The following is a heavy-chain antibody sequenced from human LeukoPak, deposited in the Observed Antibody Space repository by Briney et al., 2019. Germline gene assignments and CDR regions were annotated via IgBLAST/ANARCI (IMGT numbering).Heavy chain of an antibody. D-gene: IGHD2-15*01. CDR2: INPNSGGT. CDR3: ARGLVAATDDAFDI. Sequence: ASVKVSCKASGYTFTGYYMHWVRQAPGQGLEWMGWINPNSGGTNYAQKFQGRVTMTRDTSISTAYMELSRLRSDDTAVCYCARGLVAATDDAFDIWGQGTMVTVSS. V-gene: IGHV1-2*02. J-gene: IGHJ3*02. CDR1: GYTFTGYY.